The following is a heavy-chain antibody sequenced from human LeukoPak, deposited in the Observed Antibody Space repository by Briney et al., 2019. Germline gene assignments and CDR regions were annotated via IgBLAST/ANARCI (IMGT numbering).Heavy chain of an antibody. Sequence: ASVKLSFKSSGYTFTSHGISWVRQAPGQGLEWMGLISTYNGNTNYSEKLQSRGSMTTDTSTSTAQKDLRSLRCDDNAVEYFSRDLRYSSGWSASGMDVWGKGTTVTISS. CDR3: SRDLRYSSGWSASGMDV. J-gene: IGHJ6*03. D-gene: IGHD6-19*01. V-gene: IGHV1-18*01. CDR2: ISTYNGNT. CDR1: GYTFTSHG.